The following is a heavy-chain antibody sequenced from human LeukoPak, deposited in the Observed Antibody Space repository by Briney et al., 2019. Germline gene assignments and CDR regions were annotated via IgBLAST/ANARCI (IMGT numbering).Heavy chain of an antibody. CDR2: ISYDGSNK. D-gene: IGHD2/OR15-2a*01. V-gene: IGHV3-30*01. CDR3: ATFPR. J-gene: IGHJ4*02. CDR1: GFTFSSYA. Sequence: GGSLRLSCAASGFTFSSYAMHWVRQAPGKGLEWVAVISYDGSNKYYADSVKGRFTISRDNSKNTLYLQMNSLRAEDTAVYYCATFPRWGQGTLVTVSP.